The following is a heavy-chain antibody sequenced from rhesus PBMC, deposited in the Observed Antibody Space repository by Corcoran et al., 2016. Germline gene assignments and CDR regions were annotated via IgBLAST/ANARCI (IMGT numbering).Heavy chain of an antibody. CDR3: ASPFTIFGLANYFDY. CDR1: GGSFSSYW. CDR2: INGNSGST. J-gene: IGHJ3*01. Sequence: QVQLQESGPGLVKPSETLSLTCAVSGGSFSSYWWSWIRQPPGKGLEWIGEINGNSGSTNYNPSLKSRVTISKDASKNQFSLKLSSVTAADTAVYYCASPFTIFGLANYFDYWGQGLRVTVSS. V-gene: IGHV4-80*01. D-gene: IGHD3-3*01.